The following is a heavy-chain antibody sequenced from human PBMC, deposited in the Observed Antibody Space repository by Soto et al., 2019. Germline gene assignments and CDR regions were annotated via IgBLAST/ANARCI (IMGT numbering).Heavy chain of an antibody. D-gene: IGHD2-15*01. Sequence: GGSLRLSCRASGFTFGNYAMAWVRQAPGKGLEWVSGISASGGRTYYADSAKGRFTISRDNSNNTLYLQMSSLRAEDTAVYYCAKDLEVLSARFESWGQGALVTV. CDR2: ISASGGRT. J-gene: IGHJ4*02. CDR3: AKDLEVLSARFES. V-gene: IGHV3-23*01. CDR1: GFTFGNYA.